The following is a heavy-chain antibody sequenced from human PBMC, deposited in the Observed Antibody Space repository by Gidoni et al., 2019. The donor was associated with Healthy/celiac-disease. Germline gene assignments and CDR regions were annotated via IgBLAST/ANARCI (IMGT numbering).Heavy chain of an antibody. CDR2: ISGSGGST. CDR3: AKMARYNWNQNWFDP. J-gene: IGHJ5*02. CDR1: GFTFSSYA. V-gene: IGHV3-23*01. Sequence: EVQLLESGGGLVQPGGSLRLSCAAPGFTFSSYAMSWVRQASGKGLEWVSAISGSGGSTYYADSVKGRFTISRDNSKNTLYLQMNSLRAEDTAVYYCAKMARYNWNQNWFDPWGQGTLVTVSS. D-gene: IGHD1-20*01.